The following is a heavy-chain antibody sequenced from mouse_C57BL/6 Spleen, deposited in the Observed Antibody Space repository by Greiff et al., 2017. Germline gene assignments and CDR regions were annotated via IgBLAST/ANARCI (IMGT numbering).Heavy chain of an antibody. V-gene: IGHV1-55*01. D-gene: IGHD2-12*01. CDR1: GYTFTSYW. J-gene: IGHJ3*01. Sequence: VQLQQPGAELVKPGASVKMSCKASGYTFTSYWITWVKQRPGQGLEWIGEIYPGSGSTNYNEKFKSKATLPVDTSSITAYMQLSSRTSEDSSVYCCARYDRTWFAYWGQGTLVTVSA. CDR3: ARYDRTWFAY. CDR2: IYPGSGST.